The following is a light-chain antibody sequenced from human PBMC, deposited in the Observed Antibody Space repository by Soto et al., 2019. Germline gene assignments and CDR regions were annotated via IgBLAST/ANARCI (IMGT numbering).Light chain of an antibody. CDR1: QSISNW. J-gene: IGKJ2*01. CDR3: QQYNTYHT. CDR2: KAS. V-gene: IGKV1-5*03. Sequence: DIVLTQSPGTLSLSPGEGATLSCRASQSISNWLAWYQQKPGKAPKLLIYKASSLEGGVSSRFSGSGSGTEFTLTISSLQPDDFATYYCQQYNTYHTFGQGTKLEIK.